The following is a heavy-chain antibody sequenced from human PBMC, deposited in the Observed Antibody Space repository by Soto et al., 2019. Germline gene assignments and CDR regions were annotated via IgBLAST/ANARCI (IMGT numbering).Heavy chain of an antibody. V-gene: IGHV3-30*04. J-gene: IGHJ4*02. CDR2: ISYHSTNK. D-gene: IGHD1-26*01. Sequence: QVQLVESGGGVVQPGTSLRLSCTASGFTFGQYPMQWVRQAPGKGLEWLAVISYHSTNKYYSDSVKGRFTISRDNSKNTLYLQMDSLTTEDTAVYDCARDGPMGRSEFDYWGQGTLVAVSS. CDR1: GFTFGQYP. CDR3: ARDGPMGRSEFDY.